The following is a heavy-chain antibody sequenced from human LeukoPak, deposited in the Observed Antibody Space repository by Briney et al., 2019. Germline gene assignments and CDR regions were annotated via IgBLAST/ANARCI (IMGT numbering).Heavy chain of an antibody. CDR3: SRGGPHTVDF. V-gene: IGHV1-46*01. Sequence: GASVKVSCKASGYTFTSYYMHWVRQAPGQGLEWMGIINPSGGSTSYAQTFQGRVTMTRDASTSTVYMELSSLRSEDTALYYCSRGGPHTVDFWGQGTLVTVSS. CDR1: GYTFTSYY. CDR2: INPSGGST. D-gene: IGHD4-17*01. J-gene: IGHJ4*02.